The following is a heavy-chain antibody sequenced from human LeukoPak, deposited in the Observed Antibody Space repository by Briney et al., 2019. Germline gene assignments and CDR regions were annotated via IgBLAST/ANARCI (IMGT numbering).Heavy chain of an antibody. J-gene: IGHJ4*02. CDR3: AKDPPVPDDILAIFFDS. Sequence: GGSLRLSCAASGFTFRSYGMSWVRQAPGKGLEWVSGISDSGGSTHYADSVKGRFTISRDNSKNTLYLQMNSLRAEDTAVYYCAKDPPVPDDILAIFFDSWGQGTLVTVSS. CDR1: GFTFRSYG. D-gene: IGHD3-9*01. CDR2: ISDSGGST. V-gene: IGHV3-23*01.